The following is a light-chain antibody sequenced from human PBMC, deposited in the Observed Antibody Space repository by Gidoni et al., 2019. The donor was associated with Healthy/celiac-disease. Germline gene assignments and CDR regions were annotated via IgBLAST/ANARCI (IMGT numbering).Light chain of an antibody. CDR2: DAS. V-gene: IGKV3-11*01. CDR1: QSVSSY. CDR3: QQRSISLT. J-gene: IGKJ4*01. Sequence: IVLTQSPATLPLSPGERATLSCRASQSVSSYLAWYQQKPGQAPRLLIYDASNRATGIPARFSGSGSGTDFTLTISSLEPEDFAVYYCQQRSISLTFGGGTKVEIK.